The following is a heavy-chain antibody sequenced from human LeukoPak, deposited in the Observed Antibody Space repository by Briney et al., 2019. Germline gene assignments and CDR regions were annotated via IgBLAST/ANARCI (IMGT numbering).Heavy chain of an antibody. CDR1: GYTFTSYA. CDR2: INAGNGNT. V-gene: IGHV1-3*01. Sequence: GASVKVSCKASGYTFTSYAMHWVRQAPGQRLEWMGWINAGNGNTKYSQKSQGRVTITRDTSASTAYMELSSLRSEDTAVYYCARAIRYYDILTGYSPYYFDYWGQGTLVTVSS. J-gene: IGHJ4*02. CDR3: ARAIRYYDILTGYSPYYFDY. D-gene: IGHD3-9*01.